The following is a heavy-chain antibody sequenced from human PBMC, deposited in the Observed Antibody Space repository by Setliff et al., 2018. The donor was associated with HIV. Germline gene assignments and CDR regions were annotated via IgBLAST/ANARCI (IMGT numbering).Heavy chain of an antibody. CDR1: GGSISSGSYY. Sequence: PSETLSLTCTVSGGSISSGSYYWSWIRQPAGKGLEWIGHIYTSGSTNYNPSLKSRVTISVDTSKNQFSLKLTSVTAADTAVYYCARRVGISSPEPPAVRALDSWGPGTLVTVSS. J-gene: IGHJ4*02. CDR2: IYTSGST. D-gene: IGHD2-2*01. CDR3: ARRVGISSPEPPAVRALDS. V-gene: IGHV4-61*09.